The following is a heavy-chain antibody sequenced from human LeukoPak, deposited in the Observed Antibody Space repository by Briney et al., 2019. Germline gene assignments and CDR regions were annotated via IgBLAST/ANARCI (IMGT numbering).Heavy chain of an antibody. CDR2: INHSGST. D-gene: IGHD2-21*02. CDR3: ARACGGDCFDAFDI. J-gene: IGHJ3*02. Sequence: SETLSLTCAVYGGSFSGYYWSWIRQPPGKGLEWIGEINHSGSTNYNPSLKSRVTISVDTSKNQFSLKLSSVTAADTAVYYCARACGGDCFDAFDIWGQGTMVTVSS. CDR1: GGSFSGYY. V-gene: IGHV4-34*01.